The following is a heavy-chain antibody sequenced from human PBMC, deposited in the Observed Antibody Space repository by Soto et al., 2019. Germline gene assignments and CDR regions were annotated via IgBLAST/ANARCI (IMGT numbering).Heavy chain of an antibody. J-gene: IGHJ4*02. CDR3: AKDRSYSTTWPPDAIFDY. CDR2: ISNDGSNK. D-gene: IGHD6-13*01. Sequence: QVQVVESGGGVVQPGRSLRLSCAASGFSFSSYGMHWVRQAPGKGLEWVAIISNDGSNKYYADSVKGRFTISRDNSKNTLYLQMNSLRPEDTAVYYCAKDRSYSTTWPPDAIFDYWGQGTLVTVSS. V-gene: IGHV3-30*18. CDR1: GFSFSSYG.